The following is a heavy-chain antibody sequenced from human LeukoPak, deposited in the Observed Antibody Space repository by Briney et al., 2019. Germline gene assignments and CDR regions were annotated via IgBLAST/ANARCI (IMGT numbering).Heavy chain of an antibody. CDR1: GGSFSGHY. CDR3: VRNFDY. J-gene: IGHJ4*02. Sequence: KPSETLSLTCVVYGGSFSGHYWSWIRQPPGKGLEWIGDINQSGRANYNPSLKSQVTISIDTSKNQFSLNLNSVTAADTAVYYCVRNFDYWGQGTLVTVSS. V-gene: IGHV4-34*01. CDR2: INQSGRA.